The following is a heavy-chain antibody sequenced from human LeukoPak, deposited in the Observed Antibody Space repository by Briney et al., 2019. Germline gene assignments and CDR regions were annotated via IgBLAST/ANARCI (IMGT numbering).Heavy chain of an antibody. CDR3: ARRAVIATVTTWFDP. V-gene: IGHV5-51*01. J-gene: IGHJ5*02. CDR2: IYPGDSDT. D-gene: IGHD4-17*01. CDR1: GYSFTSYW. Sequence: GESLKISCKGSGYSFTSYWIGWVRQMPGKGLEWMGIIYPGDSDTRYSPSFQGQVTISADKSISTAYLQWSSLKASDTAMYYCARRAVIATVTTWFDPWGQGTLVTVSS.